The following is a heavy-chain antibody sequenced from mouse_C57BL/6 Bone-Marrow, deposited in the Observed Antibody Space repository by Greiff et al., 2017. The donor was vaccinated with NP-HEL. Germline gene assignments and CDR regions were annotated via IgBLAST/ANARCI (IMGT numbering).Heavy chain of an antibody. CDR3: ARYEGNYLAWFAY. CDR2: IYPRSGNT. J-gene: IGHJ3*01. V-gene: IGHV1-81*01. Sequence: VKVVESGAELARPGASVKLSCKASGYTFTSYGISWVKQRTGQGLEWIGEIYPRSGNTYYNEKFKGKATLTADKSSSTAYMELRSLTSEDSAVYFCARYEGNYLAWFAYWGQGTLVTVSA. D-gene: IGHD2-3*01. CDR1: GYTFTSYG.